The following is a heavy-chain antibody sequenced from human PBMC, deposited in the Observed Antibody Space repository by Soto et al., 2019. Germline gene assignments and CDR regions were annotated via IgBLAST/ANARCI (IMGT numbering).Heavy chain of an antibody. Sequence: PPETLSLTCTVSGGSISSYYWSWIRQPPGKGLEWIGYIYYSGSTNYNPSLKSRVTISVDTSKNQFSLQLSSVTAADTAVYYCASRIAVAGSEPLTVAFDIWGQGSMVTGSS. CDR3: ASRIAVAGSEPLTVAFDI. V-gene: IGHV4-59*08. CDR1: GGSISSYY. D-gene: IGHD6-19*01. CDR2: IYYSGST. J-gene: IGHJ3*02.